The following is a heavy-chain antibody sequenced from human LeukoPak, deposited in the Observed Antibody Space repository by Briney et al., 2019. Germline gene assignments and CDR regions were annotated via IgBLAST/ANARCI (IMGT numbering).Heavy chain of an antibody. J-gene: IGHJ4*02. CDR1: GFTFSNSA. CDR3: AVDVIYESD. CDR2: IVVGSGNT. Sequence: SVKVSCKASGFTFSNSAVQWVRQARGQRLEWIGWIVVGSGNTNYAQKFQERVTITRDMSTSTAYMELSSLRSEDTAVYYCAVDVIYESDWGQGTLDTVSS. D-gene: IGHD2/OR15-2a*01. V-gene: IGHV1-58*01.